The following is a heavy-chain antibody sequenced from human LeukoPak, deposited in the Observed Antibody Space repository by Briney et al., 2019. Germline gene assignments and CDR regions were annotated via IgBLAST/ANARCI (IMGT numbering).Heavy chain of an antibody. V-gene: IGHV4-39*01. D-gene: IGHD5-24*01. Sequence: SETLSLTCTVSGGSISSSSYYWGWLRQPPGKGLEWIGSIYYSGSTYYNPSLKSRVTISVDTSKNQFSLKLSSVTAADTAVYYCARHHRGDGYNSFDYWGQGTLVTVSS. CDR2: IYYSGST. J-gene: IGHJ4*02. CDR1: GGSISSSSYY. CDR3: ARHHRGDGYNSFDY.